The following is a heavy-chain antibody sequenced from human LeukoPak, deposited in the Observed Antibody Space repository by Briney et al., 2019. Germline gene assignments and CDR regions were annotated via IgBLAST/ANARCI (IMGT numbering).Heavy chain of an antibody. J-gene: IGHJ5*02. CDR2: ISWNSGSI. CDR1: GFIFDDYA. D-gene: IGHD6-13*01. Sequence: PGRSLRLSCAASGFIFDDYAMHWVRQVPGKGLEWVSGISWNSGSIGYADSVKGRFIISRDNAKNSLSLQMNSLRGEDTALYYCARDKTSGISGPFDTWGQGTLVTVSS. V-gene: IGHV3-9*01. CDR3: ARDKTSGISGPFDT.